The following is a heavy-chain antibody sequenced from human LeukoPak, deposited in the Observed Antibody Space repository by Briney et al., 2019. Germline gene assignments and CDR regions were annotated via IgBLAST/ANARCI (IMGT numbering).Heavy chain of an antibody. CDR1: GGSISSHY. D-gene: IGHD3-22*01. CDR3: VRGLYDSSTYRAFHI. V-gene: IGHV4-4*07. Sequence: SETLSLTCTVSGGSISSHYWSWLRLPAGKGLEWIGRIYTSGSTNSNPSLKSRVTMSVDTSKNQFSLMLSFVTAADTAVYYCVRGLYDSSTYRAFHIWGQGTMVTVSS. J-gene: IGHJ3*02. CDR2: IYTSGST.